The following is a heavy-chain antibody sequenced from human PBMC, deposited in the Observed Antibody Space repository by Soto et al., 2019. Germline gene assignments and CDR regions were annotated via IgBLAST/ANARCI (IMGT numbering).Heavy chain of an antibody. D-gene: IGHD3-22*01. CDR3: ARRSGYYNVDY. CDR1: GYTFTSYA. Sequence: QVQLVQSGAEVKKPGASVKVSCKASGYTFTSYAMHWVRQAPGQRLEWMGWINAGNGNTKYSQKFEGRVTITRDTSASTAYMELSRLRTGATVMYYCARRSGYYNVDYWGQGPLVNVSS. V-gene: IGHV1-3*01. J-gene: IGHJ4*02. CDR2: INAGNGNT.